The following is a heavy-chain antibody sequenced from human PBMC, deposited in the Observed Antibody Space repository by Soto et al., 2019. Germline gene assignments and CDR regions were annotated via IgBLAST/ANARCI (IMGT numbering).Heavy chain of an antibody. CDR1: GGSISSSNW. CDR2: IYHSGST. Sequence: QVQLQESGPGLVKPSGTLSLTCAVSGGSISSSNWWSWVRQPPGKGLEWIGEIYHSGSTNYNPSLKSRVTISVDKSKNPFSLRLSSVTAADAAVYYCARDRRTGGSLYGYFDLWGRGTLVTVSS. CDR3: ARDRRTGGSLYGYFDL. D-gene: IGHD2-15*01. J-gene: IGHJ2*01. V-gene: IGHV4-4*02.